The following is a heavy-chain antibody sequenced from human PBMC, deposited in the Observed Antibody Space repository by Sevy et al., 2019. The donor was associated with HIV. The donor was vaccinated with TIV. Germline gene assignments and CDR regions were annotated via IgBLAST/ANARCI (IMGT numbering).Heavy chain of an antibody. Sequence: GGSLRLSCAASGFIFSNYYMSWIRQAPGKGLEWVSYISTSGTTIFYADSLKGRFTISRDNAKNSLYLQMNILRAEDTAVYFCARAEEDADYPSYYFYGMDVWGQGTTVTVSS. CDR2: ISTSGTTI. D-gene: IGHD4-17*01. J-gene: IGHJ6*02. V-gene: IGHV3-11*01. CDR3: ARAEEDADYPSYYFYGMDV. CDR1: GFIFSNYY.